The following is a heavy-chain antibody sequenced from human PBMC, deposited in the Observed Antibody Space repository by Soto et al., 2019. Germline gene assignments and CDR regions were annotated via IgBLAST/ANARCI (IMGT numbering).Heavy chain of an antibody. Sequence: QVQLVQSGAEVKKPGSSVKVSCKASGGTFSSYTISWVRQAPGQGLEWMGRIIPILGIANYAQKFQGRVTITADKSPSTAYMELSSLRSEDTAVYYCARGSFNYGGDYYYYYMDVWGKGTTVTVSS. CDR2: IIPILGIA. CDR1: GGTFSSYT. CDR3: ARGSFNYGGDYYYYYMDV. J-gene: IGHJ6*03. D-gene: IGHD4-17*01. V-gene: IGHV1-69*02.